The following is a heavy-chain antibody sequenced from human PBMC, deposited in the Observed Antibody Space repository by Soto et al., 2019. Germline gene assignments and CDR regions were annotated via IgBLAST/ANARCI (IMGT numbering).Heavy chain of an antibody. D-gene: IGHD3-16*01. Sequence: EVQLVESGGGLVQPGGSLRLSCAASGFTFSNYDMHWVLQTTGKGLEWVSGIGTVGDTYYSGSVKGRFSISRENAKNSFYLQMNSLRAEDTAVYYCASGGLYICGQGTLVTVSS. V-gene: IGHV3-13*01. J-gene: IGHJ4*02. CDR1: GFTFSNYD. CDR2: IGTVGDT. CDR3: ASGGLYI.